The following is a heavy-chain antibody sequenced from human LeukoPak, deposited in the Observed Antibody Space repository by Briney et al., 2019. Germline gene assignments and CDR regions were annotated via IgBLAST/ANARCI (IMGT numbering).Heavy chain of an antibody. CDR2: VYYSGST. CDR3: ARVDPDSSSTLEVFDY. D-gene: IGHD6-6*01. V-gene: IGHV4-59*01. J-gene: IGHJ4*02. Sequence: SETLSLTCTVSGGSISSYYWSWIRQPPGKGLEWIGYVYYSGSTNYNPSLKSRVTISVDTSKNQFSLKLSSVTAADTAVYYCARVDPDSSSTLEVFDYWGQGTLVTVPS. CDR1: GGSISSYY.